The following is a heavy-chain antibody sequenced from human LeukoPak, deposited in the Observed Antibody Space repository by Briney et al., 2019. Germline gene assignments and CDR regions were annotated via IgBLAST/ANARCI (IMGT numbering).Heavy chain of an antibody. J-gene: IGHJ4*02. Sequence: GGSLRLSCAASGFTFSSYEMHWVRQASGKGLEWVGRIRSKANSYATAYAASVKGRFTISRDDSKNTAYLQMNSLKTEDAAVYYCTRHRDYYGSGPLDYWGQGTLVTVSS. V-gene: IGHV3-73*01. D-gene: IGHD3-10*01. CDR2: IRSKANSYAT. CDR1: GFTFSSYE. CDR3: TRHRDYYGSGPLDY.